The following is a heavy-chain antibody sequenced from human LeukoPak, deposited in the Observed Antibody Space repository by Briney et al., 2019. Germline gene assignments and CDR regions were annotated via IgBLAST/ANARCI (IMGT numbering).Heavy chain of an antibody. CDR3: ARDLGSVFDY. CDR1: GFTFSSYA. CDR2: ISSNGGST. J-gene: IGHJ4*02. V-gene: IGHV3-64*01. Sequence: PGGSLRLSCAASGFTFSSYAMHWVRQAPGKGLEYVSAISSNGGSTYYANSVKGRFTISRDNSKNTLYLQMGSLRAEGMAVYYCARDLGSVFDYWGQGTLVTVSS.